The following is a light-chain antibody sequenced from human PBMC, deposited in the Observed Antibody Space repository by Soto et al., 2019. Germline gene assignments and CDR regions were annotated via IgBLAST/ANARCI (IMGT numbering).Light chain of an antibody. CDR3: QQYSSNSA. Sequence: DIQMTQSPSTLSASVGDRVTITCRASQTISTWLAGYQQKPGKAPKLLIHRASSLGTGVPSRFSGSGSGTEFTLTITSLQPDDFATYYCQQYSSNSAFGPGTKVEIK. J-gene: IGKJ1*01. CDR1: QTISTW. V-gene: IGKV1-5*03. CDR2: RAS.